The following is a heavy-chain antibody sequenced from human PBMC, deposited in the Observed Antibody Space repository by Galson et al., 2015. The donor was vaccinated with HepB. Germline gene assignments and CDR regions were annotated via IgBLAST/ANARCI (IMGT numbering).Heavy chain of an antibody. Sequence: SLRLSCAASGFTFSSYSMNWVRQAPGKGLEWVSYISSSSSTIYYADSVKGRFTISRDNAKNSLYLQMNSLRDADTAVYYCARDLFSRFGELSVWGAFDIWGQGTMVTVSS. J-gene: IGHJ3*02. CDR2: ISSSSSTI. D-gene: IGHD3-10*01. CDR1: GFTFSSYS. V-gene: IGHV3-48*02. CDR3: ARDLFSRFGELSVWGAFDI.